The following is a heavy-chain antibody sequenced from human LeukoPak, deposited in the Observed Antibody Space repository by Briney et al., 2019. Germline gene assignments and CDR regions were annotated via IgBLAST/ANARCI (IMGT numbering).Heavy chain of an antibody. V-gene: IGHV1-24*01. CDR1: GYTLTELS. CDR3: ATSGWHGFDY. CDR2: FDPEDGET. D-gene: IGHD6-19*01. Sequence: ASVQVSCEVSGYTLTELSMHWVRQAPGKGLEWMGGFDPEDGETIYAQKFQGRVTMTEDTSTDAAYMELSSLRSEDTAVYYCATSGWHGFDYWGQATLVTVSS. J-gene: IGHJ4*02.